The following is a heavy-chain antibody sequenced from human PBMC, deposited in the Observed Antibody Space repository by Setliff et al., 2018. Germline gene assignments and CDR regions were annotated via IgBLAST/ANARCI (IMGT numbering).Heavy chain of an antibody. V-gene: IGHV4-4*08. J-gene: IGHJ4*02. CDR3: ARIAYGSGSYYFDY. CDR2: IYTSGTT. D-gene: IGHD3-10*01. Sequence: PSETLSLTCSVSGASISSYYWSWIRQPPGKGLEWIGYIYTSGTTKYNPSLKSPVTISIDTSKSQFSLNLSSVTAADTAVYSCARIAYGSGSYYFDYWGQGTLVTVSS. CDR1: GASISSYY.